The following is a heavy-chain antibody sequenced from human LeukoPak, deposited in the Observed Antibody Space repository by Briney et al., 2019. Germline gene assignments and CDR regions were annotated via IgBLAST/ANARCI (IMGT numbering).Heavy chain of an antibody. V-gene: IGHV1-69*13. Sequence: SVKVSCKASGGTFSSYAISWVRQAPGQGLEWMGGIIPIFGTANYAQKFQGRVTITADESASTAYMELSSLRSEDTAVYYCARVSEHFPLLYYYMDVWGKGTTVTVSS. CDR2: IIPIFGTA. J-gene: IGHJ6*03. CDR1: GGTFSSYA. D-gene: IGHD2/OR15-2a*01. CDR3: ARVSEHFPLLYYYMDV.